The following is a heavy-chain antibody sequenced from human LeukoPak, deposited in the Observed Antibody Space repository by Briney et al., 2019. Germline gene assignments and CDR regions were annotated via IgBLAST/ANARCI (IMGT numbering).Heavy chain of an antibody. D-gene: IGHD3-3*01. CDR3: ARYARAGVRYDFWSGPFDY. J-gene: IGHJ4*02. CDR1: GFTFSSYW. CDR2: IKQDGSEK. V-gene: IGHV3-7*01. Sequence: GGSLRLSCAASGFTFSSYWMSWVRQAPGKGLEWVANIKQDGSEKYYVDSVKGRFTISRDNAKNSLYLQMNSLRAEDTAVYYCARYARAGVRYDFWSGPFDYWGQGTLVTVSS.